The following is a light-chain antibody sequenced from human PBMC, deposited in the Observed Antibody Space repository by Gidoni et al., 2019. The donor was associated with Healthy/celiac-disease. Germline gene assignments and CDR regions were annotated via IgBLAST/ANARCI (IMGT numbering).Light chain of an antibody. J-gene: IGKJ4*01. V-gene: IGKV4-1*01. CDR2: WAS. CDR3: QQYDSTPLT. Sequence: DIVMTHSPDSLAVSLGERATINCKSSQSVLYSSNNKNYLAWYQQKPGQPPKLLIYWASTRESGVPDRFSGSGSGTDFTLTISSMKAEDVAVYYCQQYDSTPLTFGGGTKVESK. CDR1: QSVLYSSNNKNY.